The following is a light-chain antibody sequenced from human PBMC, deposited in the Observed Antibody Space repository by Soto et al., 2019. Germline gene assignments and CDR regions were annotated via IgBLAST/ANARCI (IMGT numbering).Light chain of an antibody. CDR2: DAS. V-gene: IGKV3-11*01. Sequence: EIVLTQSPDTLSLSPVERATLSCWASHSVTTHLAWFQQRPGQTPRLLIYDASTRAPGIPARFSGRGSGADFTLTISSLEPEDFAVYYCQQYNNWPVTFGQGTKVDIK. CDR1: HSVTTH. CDR3: QQYNNWPVT. J-gene: IGKJ1*01.